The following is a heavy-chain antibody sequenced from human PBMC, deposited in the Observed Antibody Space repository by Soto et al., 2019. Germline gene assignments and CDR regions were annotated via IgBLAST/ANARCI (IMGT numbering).Heavy chain of an antibody. J-gene: IGHJ5*02. V-gene: IGHV4-31*03. CDR2: IYYSGFT. CDR3: ARSVFP. CDR1: GGSITSGGYY. Sequence: QVQLQESGPGLVKPSQTLSLTCTVSGGSITSGGYYWSWIRQHPGKGLEWIGYIYYSGFTYYNPSLXSXXTISVDTSKTRFSLKLSSVTAADTAVYYCARSVFPWGQGTLVTVSS.